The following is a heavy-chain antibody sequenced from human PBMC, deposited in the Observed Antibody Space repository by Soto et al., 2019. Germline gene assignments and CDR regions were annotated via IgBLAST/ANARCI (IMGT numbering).Heavy chain of an antibody. CDR2: IYYSGST. D-gene: IGHD3-9*01. Sequence: TSVTLSLTCTVAGGYGIGVSYCWSWIRQPPGKGLAWIGFIYYSGSTNYDPSLKSRVTISVDTSKNQFSLKLSSVTAADTAVYYCARDEMGYDILTGYPVRYYYYGMDVWGQGTTVTVSS. V-gene: IGHV4-61*01. CDR1: GGYGIGVSYC. CDR3: ARDEMGYDILTGYPVRYYYYGMDV. J-gene: IGHJ6*02.